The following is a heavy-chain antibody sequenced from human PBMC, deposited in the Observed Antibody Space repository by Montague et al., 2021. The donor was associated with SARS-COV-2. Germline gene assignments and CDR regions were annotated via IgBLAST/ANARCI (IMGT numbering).Heavy chain of an antibody. CDR2: INHSGST. D-gene: IGHD3-10*01. CDR3: ARGRRILLWFGELFPGGDYYGMDV. J-gene: IGHJ6*02. CDR1: GDSISSSRYF. Sequence: SETLSLTCTVSGDSISSSRYFWSWIRQPPGKGLEWIGEINHSGSTNYNPSLKSRVTISVDTSKNQFSLKLSSVTAADTAVYYCARGRRILLWFGELFPGGDYYGMDVWGQGTTVTVSS. V-gene: IGHV4-39*07.